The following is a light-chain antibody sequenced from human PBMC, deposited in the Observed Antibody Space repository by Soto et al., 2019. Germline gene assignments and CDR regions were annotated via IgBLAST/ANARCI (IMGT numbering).Light chain of an antibody. J-gene: IGKJ3*01. CDR2: AAS. V-gene: IGKV1D-12*01. Sequence: DIQMTQSPSSVSASVGDRVTITCRASQDVSVWLAWYQQKPGKAPKLLIYAASNLQTGVPSRFSGSGSGTDFTLTISSLQPEDFATYYCQQANSFPRTVGPGTKVDSK. CDR1: QDVSVW. CDR3: QQANSFPRT.